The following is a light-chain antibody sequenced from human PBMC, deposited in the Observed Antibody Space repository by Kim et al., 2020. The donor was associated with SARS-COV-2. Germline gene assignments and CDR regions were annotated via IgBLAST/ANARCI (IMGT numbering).Light chain of an antibody. J-gene: IGLJ2*01. CDR3: QAWDSSTVV. CDR1: KLGDKY. CDR2: QDS. V-gene: IGLV3-1*01. Sequence: SVSPGQTASIPCPGDKLGDKYACWYQQKPGQSPVLVIYQDSKRPSGIPERFSGSNSGNPATLTISGTQAMDEADYYCQAWDSSTVVFGGGTQLTVL.